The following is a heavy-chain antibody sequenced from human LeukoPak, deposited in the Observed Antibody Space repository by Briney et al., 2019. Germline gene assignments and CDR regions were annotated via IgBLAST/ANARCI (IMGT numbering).Heavy chain of an antibody. CDR3: AKQQWLQPYDAFDI. D-gene: IGHD6-19*01. V-gene: IGHV3-30*18. Sequence: GGSLRLSCAASGFRFSSYGMHWVRQAPGKGLEWVAVISDDGSKIYYGDSVKGRFTISRDNSKNTLYLQVNSLRVEDTAVYYCAKQQWLQPYDAFDIWGQGTMVTVSS. J-gene: IGHJ3*02. CDR2: ISDDGSKI. CDR1: GFRFSSYG.